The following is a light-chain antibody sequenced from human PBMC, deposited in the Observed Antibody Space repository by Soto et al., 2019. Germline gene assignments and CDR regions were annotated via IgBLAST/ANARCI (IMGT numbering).Light chain of an antibody. Sequence: EIVMTQSTATLSVSPGERATLSCRASQSVSSNLAWYQQKPGQAPRLLIYGASTRATGIPARFSGSGSGTEFTLTISSLQSEDFAVYYCQQFNNRPRTFGQGTKVEIK. V-gene: IGKV3-15*01. CDR3: QQFNNRPRT. J-gene: IGKJ1*01. CDR2: GAS. CDR1: QSVSSN.